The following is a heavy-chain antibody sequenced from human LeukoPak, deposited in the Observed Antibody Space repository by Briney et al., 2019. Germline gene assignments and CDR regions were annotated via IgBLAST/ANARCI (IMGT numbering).Heavy chain of an antibody. Sequence: GGSLRLSCAASGFSFISYGMHWVRQAPGKGLEWVSAISGSGGSTYYADSVKGRFTISRDNSKNTLYLQMNSLRAEDTAVYYCADNGHFDYWGQGTLVIVSS. V-gene: IGHV3-23*01. CDR1: GFSFISYG. D-gene: IGHD1-14*01. CDR3: ADNGHFDY. J-gene: IGHJ4*02. CDR2: ISGSGGST.